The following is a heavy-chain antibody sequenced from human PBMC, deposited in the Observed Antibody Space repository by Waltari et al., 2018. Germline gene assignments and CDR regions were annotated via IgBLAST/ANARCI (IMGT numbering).Heavy chain of an antibody. V-gene: IGHV3-74*01. CDR2: MNGDGSVI. Sequence: EVQLVESGGGLVQPGGSLRLSCTGSGFTFSTDWLHWVSQAPGKGLVWVSRMNGDGSVISYADSVRGRFTISRDNAKSTLYLEMNSLRDDDTAMYHCIRDAFGQNDFWGQGTLVTVSS. J-gene: IGHJ4*02. D-gene: IGHD3-16*01. CDR1: GFTFSTDW. CDR3: IRDAFGQNDF.